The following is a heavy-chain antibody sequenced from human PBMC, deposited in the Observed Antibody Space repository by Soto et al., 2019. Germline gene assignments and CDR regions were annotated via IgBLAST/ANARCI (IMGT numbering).Heavy chain of an antibody. D-gene: IGHD3-22*01. Sequence: EVQLSESGGDLRQPGGSLRLSCAASGFTFTNYAMTWVRQTPGKGLEWVSGISASGGLKYYADSVRGRFTVSRDNANNSLYLQMNSLRAEDTATYYCVRDGLDYYDTERLYFDNWGQGTLVTVSS. J-gene: IGHJ4*02. V-gene: IGHV3-23*01. CDR3: VRDGLDYYDTERLYFDN. CDR2: ISASGGLK. CDR1: GFTFTNYA.